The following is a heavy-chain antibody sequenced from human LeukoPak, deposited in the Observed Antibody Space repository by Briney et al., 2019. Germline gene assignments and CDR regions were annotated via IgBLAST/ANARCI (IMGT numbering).Heavy chain of an antibody. CDR2: IILSFGTA. J-gene: IGHJ2*01. CDR3: ATRTHNSYAEGWYFNL. D-gene: IGHD5-18*01. CDR1: GVTFNSYT. V-gene: IGHV1-69*05. Sequence: SVKVSCKASGVTFNSYTINWVRQAPGQGLEWMGIIILSFGTANYAQGFQGRVTITTDESTSTAYMELSSLRSEDTAVYYCATRTHNSYAEGWYFNLWGRGTLVTVSS.